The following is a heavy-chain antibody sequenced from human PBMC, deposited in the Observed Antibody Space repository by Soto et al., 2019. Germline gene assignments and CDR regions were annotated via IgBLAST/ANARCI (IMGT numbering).Heavy chain of an antibody. D-gene: IGHD1-26*01. V-gene: IGHV1-69*06. CDR3: SRDLDSGSYYVACDS. CDR2: IIPIFGTA. CDR1: GGTFSSYA. Sequence: QVQLVQSGAEVKKPGSSVKVSCKASGGTFSSYAISWVRQAPGQGLEWMGGIIPIFGTANYAQKVQGRVTITADKSTSTAYMELSSMRSEDTAVYYCSRDLDSGSYYVACDSWGQGTMVTVSS. J-gene: IGHJ3*02.